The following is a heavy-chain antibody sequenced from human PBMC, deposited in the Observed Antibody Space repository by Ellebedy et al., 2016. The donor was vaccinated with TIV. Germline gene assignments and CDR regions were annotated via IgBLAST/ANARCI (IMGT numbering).Heavy chain of an antibody. J-gene: IGHJ4*02. CDR2: LDARVGST. V-gene: IGHV1-46*01. D-gene: IGHD4-17*01. Sequence: ASVKVSCKTSGYTFTNYYFHWIRQAPGRGLEWKGVLDARVGSTTYKESLQGRLTMTRDTSTRTVYMELRSLRFEDTAMYYCASVPSAGADFWGQGTLVTVSS. CDR3: ASVPSAGADF. CDR1: GYTFTNYY.